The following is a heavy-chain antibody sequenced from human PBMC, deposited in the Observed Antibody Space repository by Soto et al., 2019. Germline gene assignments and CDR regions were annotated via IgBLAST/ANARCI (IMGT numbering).Heavy chain of an antibody. D-gene: IGHD4-17*01. CDR3: TREIGYGDYGSGFDI. J-gene: IGHJ3*02. Sequence: GGSLRLSCTASGFTFGDYAMSWFRQAPGKGLEWVGFIRSKAYGGTTEYAASVKGRFTISRDDSKSIAYLQMNSLKTEDTAVYYCTREIGYGDYGSGFDIWGQGTMVTVSS. V-gene: IGHV3-49*03. CDR1: GFTFGDYA. CDR2: IRSKAYGGTT.